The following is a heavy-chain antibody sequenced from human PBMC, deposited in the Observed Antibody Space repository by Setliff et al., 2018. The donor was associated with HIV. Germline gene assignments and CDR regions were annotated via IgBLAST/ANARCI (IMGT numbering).Heavy chain of an antibody. V-gene: IGHV4-59*08. CDR1: GGSISSYY. Sequence: SETLSLTCTVSGGSISSYYWSWIRQPPGEGLEWIGYSHNNGNTHYNPSLKSRVTISVDTSKNHVSLRLNSVTAADTAVYYCARQGSWLDSWGQGTQVTVSS. CDR3: ARQGSWLDS. CDR2: SHNNGNT. J-gene: IGHJ5*01. D-gene: IGHD2-15*01.